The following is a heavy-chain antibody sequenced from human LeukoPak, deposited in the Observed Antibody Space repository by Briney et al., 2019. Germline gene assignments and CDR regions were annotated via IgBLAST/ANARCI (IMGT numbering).Heavy chain of an antibody. CDR2: ISSSSSTI. J-gene: IGHJ6*03. CDR3: ARGGGRKFFGGGAYYYYMDV. V-gene: IGHV3-48*01. D-gene: IGHD3-16*01. CDR1: GFTFSSYS. Sequence: GGSLRLSCAASGFTFSSYSMNWVRQAPGKGLEWVSYISSSSSTIYYADSVKGRFTISRDNAKNSLYLQMNSLRAEDTAVYYCARGGGRKFFGGGAYYYYMDVWGKGTTVAVSS.